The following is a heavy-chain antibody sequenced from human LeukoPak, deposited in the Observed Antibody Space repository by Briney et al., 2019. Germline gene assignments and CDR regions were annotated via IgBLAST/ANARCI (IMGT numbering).Heavy chain of an antibody. D-gene: IGHD3-22*01. CDR1: GYTFTSYY. Sequence: WASVKLSCKASGYTFTSYYMHWVRQAPGQGLAWMGVINPSGGGTSYAQKFQGRVTMTRDTSTSTVYMDLSSLRSEDTAVYYCARDERYDSSGYPFDYWGQGTLVTVSS. CDR3: ARDERYDSSGYPFDY. CDR2: INPSGGGT. J-gene: IGHJ4*02. V-gene: IGHV1-46*01.